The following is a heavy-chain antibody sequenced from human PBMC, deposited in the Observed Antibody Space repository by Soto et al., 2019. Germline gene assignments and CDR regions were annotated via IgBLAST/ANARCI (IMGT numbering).Heavy chain of an antibody. Sequence: GGSLRLSCVASGFSFSSQAMHWVRQAPGKGLEWVAAISNDGNRQLYADSVKDQFTISRDNSRNTLYLQMNSLRAEDTAVYYCARGPISMAEYFDYWGQGT. CDR2: ISNDGNRQ. D-gene: IGHD6-6*01. J-gene: IGHJ4*02. CDR3: ARGPISMAEYFDY. CDR1: GFSFSSQA. V-gene: IGHV3-30*14.